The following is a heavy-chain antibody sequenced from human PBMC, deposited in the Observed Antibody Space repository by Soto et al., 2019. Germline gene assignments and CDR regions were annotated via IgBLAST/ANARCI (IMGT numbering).Heavy chain of an antibody. J-gene: IGHJ4*02. D-gene: IGHD1-26*01. CDR2: IYASGRP. CDR3: ARGVGSSPPRY. V-gene: IGHV4-59*01. Sequence: SETLSLTCTISGGSISVYYWSWVRQPPGHELEWIGYIYASGRPYYNPSLRSRVTISADTSKNQISLKLTYPTAADTAVYYCARGVGSSPPRYWGRGTLVTVS. CDR1: GGSISVYY.